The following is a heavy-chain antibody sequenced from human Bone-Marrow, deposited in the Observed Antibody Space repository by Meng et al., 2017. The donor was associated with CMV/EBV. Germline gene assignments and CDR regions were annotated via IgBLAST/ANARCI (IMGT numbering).Heavy chain of an antibody. J-gene: IGHJ6*02. V-gene: IGHV1-69*10. CDR3: ARESQGGVDV. CDR2: IIPILGIA. CDR1: GGTFSSYA. Sequence: SVNVSCKASGGTFSSYAISWVRQAPGQGLEWMGGIIPILGIANYAQKFQGRVTITADKSTRTAYMELSSLRSEDTAVYYCARESQGGVDVWGQGTTVTVSS.